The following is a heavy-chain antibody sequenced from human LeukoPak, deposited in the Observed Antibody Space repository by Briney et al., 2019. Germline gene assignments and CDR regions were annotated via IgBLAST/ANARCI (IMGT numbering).Heavy chain of an antibody. V-gene: IGHV3-30*14. D-gene: IGHD4-23*01. CDR1: GFTFSSYA. CDR3: ARRAGGYSHPYDY. Sequence: PGGSLRLSCAASGFTFSSYAMHWVRQAPGKGLEWVAVISYDGSNKYYADSVKGRFTISRDISKNTLYLQMNSLGAEDTAMYYCARRAGGYSHPYDYWGQGILVTVSS. CDR2: ISYDGSNK. J-gene: IGHJ4*02.